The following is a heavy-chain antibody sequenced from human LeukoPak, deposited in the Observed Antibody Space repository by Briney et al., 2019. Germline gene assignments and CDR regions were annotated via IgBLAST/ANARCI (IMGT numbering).Heavy chain of an antibody. CDR3: ARLTAGYCSSTSCHSDY. CDR1: GYTFTGHS. Sequence: SVKVSCKASGYTFTGHSIYWVRQAPGQGLEWMGGIIPIFGTANYAQEFQGRVTITTDESTSTAYMELSSLRSEDTAVYYCARLTAGYCSSTSCHSDYWGRGTLVTVSS. CDR2: IIPIFGTA. J-gene: IGHJ4*02. D-gene: IGHD2-2*02. V-gene: IGHV1-69*05.